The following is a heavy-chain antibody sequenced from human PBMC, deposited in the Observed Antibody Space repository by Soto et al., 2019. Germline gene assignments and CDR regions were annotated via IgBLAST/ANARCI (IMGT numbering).Heavy chain of an antibody. CDR1: GYTFTGYY. CDR2: INPNSGGT. J-gene: IGHJ5*02. V-gene: IGHV1-2*04. Sequence: QVQLVQSGAEVKKPGASVKVSCKASGYTFTGYYMHWVRQAPGQGLEWMGWINPNSGGTNYAQKFAGCFTMTRDTSISTAYMELSRLRSDDTAVYYCAINLLPGGPAALNPWGQGTLVTVSS. CDR3: AINLLPGGPAALNP. D-gene: IGHD2-2*01.